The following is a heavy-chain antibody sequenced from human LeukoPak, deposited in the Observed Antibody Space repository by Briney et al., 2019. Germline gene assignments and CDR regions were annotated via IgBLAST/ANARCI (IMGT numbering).Heavy chain of an antibody. CDR1: GYTFTSYY. J-gene: IGHJ5*02. Sequence: ASVKVSCKASGYTFTSYYMHWVRQAPGQGLEWMGIINPSGGSTSYAQKFQGRVTMTRDMSTSTVYMELSSLRSEDTAVYYCARVRYGQALWFGEIGFDPWGQGTLVTVSS. V-gene: IGHV1-46*01. D-gene: IGHD3-10*01. CDR3: ARVRYGQALWFGEIGFDP. CDR2: INPSGGST.